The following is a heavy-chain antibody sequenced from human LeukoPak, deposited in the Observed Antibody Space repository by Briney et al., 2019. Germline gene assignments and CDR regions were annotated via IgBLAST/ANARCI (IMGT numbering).Heavy chain of an antibody. CDR1: GGTFSSCA. CDR3: ARDLTYYDSSGYPSYGMDV. Sequence: SVKVSCKASGGTFSSCAISWVRQAPGQGLEWMGRIIPIFGIANYAQKFQGRVTITADKSTSTAYMELSSLRSEDTAVYYCARDLTYYDSSGYPSYGMDVWGQGTTVTVSS. CDR2: IIPIFGIA. D-gene: IGHD3-22*01. J-gene: IGHJ6*02. V-gene: IGHV1-69*04.